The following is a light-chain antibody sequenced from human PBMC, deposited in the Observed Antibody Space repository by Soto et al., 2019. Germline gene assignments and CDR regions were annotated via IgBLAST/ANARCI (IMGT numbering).Light chain of an antibody. CDR3: QQYKRYSIT. Sequence: DTEMIQSSYNRCVAVGRRARITRRASQTISTWLAWYQQKPGKAPKLLIYDASTLESGVPSRFCFIGSGREYTLSVSGLHTGDFAIYYCQQYKRYSITLGRGTRLEIK. J-gene: IGKJ5*01. CDR1: QTISTW. V-gene: IGKV1-5*01. CDR2: DAS.